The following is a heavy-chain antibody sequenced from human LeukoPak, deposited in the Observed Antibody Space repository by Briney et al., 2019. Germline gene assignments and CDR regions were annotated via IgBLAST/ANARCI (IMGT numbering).Heavy chain of an antibody. CDR2: INPSGGST. V-gene: IGHV1-46*01. CDR1: RYTFTSYY. Sequence: ASVKVSCKASRYTFTSYYMHWVRQAPGQGLEWMGIINPSGGSTSYAQKFQGRVTMTRDTSTSTVYMELSSLRSEDTAVYYCARGMMVRGVIYWFDPWGQGTLVTVSS. CDR3: ARGMMVRGVIYWFDP. D-gene: IGHD3-10*01. J-gene: IGHJ5*02.